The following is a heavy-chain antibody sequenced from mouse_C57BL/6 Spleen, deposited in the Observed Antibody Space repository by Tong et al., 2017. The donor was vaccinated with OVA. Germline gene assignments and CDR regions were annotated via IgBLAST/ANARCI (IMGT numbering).Heavy chain of an antibody. Sequence: EVQLQESGGGLVQPGESLKLSCESNEYEFPSHDMSWVRKTPEKRLELVAAINSDGGSTYYPDTMERRFIISRDNTKKNLYLQMSSRRTEDTALYYGARHEKYGNYWYFDVWGAGTTVTVSS. V-gene: IGHV5-2*01. CDR3: ARHEKYGNYWYFDV. CDR2: INSDGGST. J-gene: IGHJ1*01. D-gene: IGHD2-10*02. CDR1: EYEFPSHD.